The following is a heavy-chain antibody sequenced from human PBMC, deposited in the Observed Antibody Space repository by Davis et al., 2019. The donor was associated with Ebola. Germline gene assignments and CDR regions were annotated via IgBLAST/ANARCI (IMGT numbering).Heavy chain of an antibody. V-gene: IGHV3-23*01. CDR2: VSGSGGST. CDR3: ASGIRYFDY. D-gene: IGHD3-9*01. CDR1: GFTFSSYA. Sequence: GESLKISCAASGFTFSSYAMSWVRQVPGKGLEWVSTVSGSGGSTHYSDSVRGRFSISRDNSKNTLYLQMNSLRVEHTAVYYCASGIRYFDYWGQGTLVTVSS. J-gene: IGHJ4*02.